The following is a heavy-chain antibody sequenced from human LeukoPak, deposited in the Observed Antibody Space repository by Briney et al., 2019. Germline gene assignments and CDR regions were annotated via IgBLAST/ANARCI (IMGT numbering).Heavy chain of an antibody. CDR2: IYENGGTT. CDR3: ASSGILDY. D-gene: IGHD6-25*01. CDR1: GFTFRSHA. J-gene: IGHJ4*02. V-gene: IGHV3-23*01. Sequence: GGSLRLSCVGSGFTFRSHAMSWVRQAPEKGLEFVSGIYENGGTTYYADSVKGRFPISRDNSKNTLYLQMNSLRAEDTAVYYCASSGILDYWGQGTLVTVSS.